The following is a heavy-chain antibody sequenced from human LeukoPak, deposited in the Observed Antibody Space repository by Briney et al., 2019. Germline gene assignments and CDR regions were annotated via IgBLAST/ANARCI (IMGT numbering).Heavy chain of an antibody. J-gene: IGHJ4*02. CDR1: GFTFSSYG. Sequence: GGSLRLSCAASGFTFSSYGMHWVRQAPGKGPEGVAVISYDGSNKYYADSVKGRFTISRDNSKNTLYLQMNSLRAEDTAVYYCAKAKQWRFDYWGQGTLVTVSS. V-gene: IGHV3-30*18. CDR2: ISYDGSNK. CDR3: AKAKQWRFDY. D-gene: IGHD6-19*01.